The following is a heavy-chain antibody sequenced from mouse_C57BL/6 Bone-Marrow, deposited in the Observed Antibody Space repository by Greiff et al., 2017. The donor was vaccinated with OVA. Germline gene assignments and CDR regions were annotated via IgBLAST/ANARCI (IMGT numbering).Heavy chain of an antibody. Sequence: VQLQQSGPELVKPGASVKISCKASGYSFTDYNMNWVKQSNGKSLEWIGVINPNYGTTSYNQKFKGKATLTVDQSSSTAYKQRNSLTSEDSAVYYCAFSCGNCYRYFDVWGTGTTVTVSS. CDR2: INPNYGTT. CDR1: GYSFTDYN. CDR3: AFSCGNCYRYFDV. J-gene: IGHJ1*03. D-gene: IGHD1-1*01. V-gene: IGHV1-39*01.